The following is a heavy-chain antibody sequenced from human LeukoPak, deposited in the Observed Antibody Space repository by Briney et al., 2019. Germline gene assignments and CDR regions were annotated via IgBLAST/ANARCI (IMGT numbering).Heavy chain of an antibody. V-gene: IGHV3-23*01. CDR3: ARVIGGWYGPGGY. Sequence: GGSLRPSCAASGFTFSSYAMSWVRQAPGKGLEWVSGISGSGDSTYYADSVKGRFTISRDNSKNTQYLQMNSLRVEDTAVYYCARVIGGWYGPGGYWGQGTLVTVSS. CDR1: GFTFSSYA. CDR2: ISGSGDST. J-gene: IGHJ4*02. D-gene: IGHD6-19*01.